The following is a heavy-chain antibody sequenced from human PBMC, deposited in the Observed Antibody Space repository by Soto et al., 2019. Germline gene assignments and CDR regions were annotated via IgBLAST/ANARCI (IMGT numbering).Heavy chain of an antibody. V-gene: IGHV1-8*01. J-gene: IGHJ5*02. CDR3: ARGGPWDYDFWSGYRRPFDP. D-gene: IGHD3-3*01. CDR2: MNPNSGNT. Sequence: ASVKVSCKASGYTFTSYDINWVRQATGQGLEWMGWMNPNSGNTGYAQKFQGRVTMTRNTSISTAYMELSSLRSEDTAVYYCARGGPWDYDFWSGYRRPFDPWGQGTLVTVSS. CDR1: GYTFTSYD.